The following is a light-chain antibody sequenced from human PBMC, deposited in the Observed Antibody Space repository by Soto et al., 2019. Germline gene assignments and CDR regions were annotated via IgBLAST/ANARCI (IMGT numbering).Light chain of an antibody. V-gene: IGLV2-14*03. Sequence: QSALTQPTSVSGSPGQSITISCTGVSSDIGGYNHVSWYQQHPDNVPRLIIYDVDNRPLGISNRFSGSQSGNTASLSISGLQAEDEADYYCCAYTARTTLSWVFGGGTKLTVL. CDR2: DVD. CDR1: SSDIGGYNH. J-gene: IGLJ3*02. CDR3: CAYTARTTLSWV.